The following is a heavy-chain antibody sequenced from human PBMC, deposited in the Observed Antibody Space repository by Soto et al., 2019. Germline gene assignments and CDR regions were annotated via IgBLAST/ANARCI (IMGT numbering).Heavy chain of an antibody. CDR3: ARGLGGRMDD. D-gene: IGHD3-16*01. CDR2: IIPILGET. CDR1: GTIFSSYT. Sequence: QVQLVQSGAEVKKPGSSVRVSCKASGTIFSSYTISWVRQAPGQGLEWMGRIIPILGETNSAQKFQGRVTLHADKSTNAADMELNSLRLEGTALYYCARGLGGRMDDWGQGTTVTVSS. V-gene: IGHV1-69*08. J-gene: IGHJ6*02.